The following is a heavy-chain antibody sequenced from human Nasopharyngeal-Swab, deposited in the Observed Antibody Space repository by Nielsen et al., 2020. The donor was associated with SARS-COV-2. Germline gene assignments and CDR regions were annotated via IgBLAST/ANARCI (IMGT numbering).Heavy chain of an antibody. CDR1: GFTFSSYA. D-gene: IGHD6-6*01. CDR3: AKTNDRHSSSYYFDY. V-gene: IGHV3-23*01. J-gene: IGHJ4*02. CDR2: ISGSGGST. Sequence: GESLKISCAASGFTFSSYAMSWVRQAPGKGPEWVSAISGSGGSTYYADSVKGRFTISRDSSKNTLYLQMNSLRAEDTAVYYCAKTNDRHSSSYYFDYWGQGALVTVSS.